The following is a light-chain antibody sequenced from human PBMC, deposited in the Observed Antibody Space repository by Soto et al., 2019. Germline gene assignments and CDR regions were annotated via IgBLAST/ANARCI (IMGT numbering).Light chain of an antibody. CDR3: QQYEAVVT. CDR2: GAS. Sequence: EIVLTQSPGTRSLSPGERATLSCRASQSVSSSYLAWYQQKPGRALRLLIDGASTRATGIPDRFSGSGSGTDFTLTISRLETEDVAVYYCQQYEAVVTFGQGTKVDI. CDR1: QSVSSSY. V-gene: IGKV3-20*01. J-gene: IGKJ1*01.